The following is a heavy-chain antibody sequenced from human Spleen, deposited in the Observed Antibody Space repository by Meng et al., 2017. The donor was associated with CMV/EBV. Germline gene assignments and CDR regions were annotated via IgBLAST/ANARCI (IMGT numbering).Heavy chain of an antibody. CDR3: AKEDISSWMVDY. D-gene: IGHD6-13*01. V-gene: IGHV3-23*01. Sequence: GESLKISCAVSGFTVSNNYINWVRQAPGKGLEWVSAISGSGGSTYYTDSVKGRFTISRDNSRNTLYLQMNSLRAEDTAVYYCAKEDISSWMVDYWGQGTLVTVSS. CDR2: ISGSGGST. J-gene: IGHJ4*02. CDR1: GFTVSNNY.